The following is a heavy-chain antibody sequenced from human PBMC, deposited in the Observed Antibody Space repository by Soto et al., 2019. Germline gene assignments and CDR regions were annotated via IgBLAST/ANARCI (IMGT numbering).Heavy chain of an antibody. CDR2: IYYAGNT. D-gene: IGHD3-3*01. V-gene: IGHV4-59*01. Sequence: KPSETLSLTCTVSYGPISGYYWSWIRQPPGGGLEWIGYIYYAGNTLYNPSLKGRVTMSVDTSRDQVSLRLRSVTRADTAVYYCARDQYDFRSGSYYYAMEVWGQGTKVTVSS. CDR1: YGPISGYY. J-gene: IGHJ6*02. CDR3: ARDQYDFRSGSYYYAMEV.